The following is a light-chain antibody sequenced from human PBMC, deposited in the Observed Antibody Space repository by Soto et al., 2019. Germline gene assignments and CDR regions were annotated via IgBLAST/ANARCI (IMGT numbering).Light chain of an antibody. CDR1: SGDIGSYNR. Sequence: QSVLTQPASVSGSPGQSITISCTGTSGDIGSYNRVSWYQQHPGKAPKLIIYEVTDRPSGVSNRLSASKSGNTASLTISGLQAEDEADYYCNSFRVSHLYVFGTGTKVTVL. CDR3: NSFRVSHLYV. J-gene: IGLJ1*01. CDR2: EVT. V-gene: IGLV2-14*01.